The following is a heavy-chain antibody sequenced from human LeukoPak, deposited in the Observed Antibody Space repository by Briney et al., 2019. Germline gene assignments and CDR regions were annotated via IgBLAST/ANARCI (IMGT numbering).Heavy chain of an antibody. D-gene: IGHD3-10*01. CDR2: MNPNSGNT. CDR1: GYTFTSYD. V-gene: IGHV1-8*01. J-gene: IGHJ4*02. Sequence: ASVKVSCKASGYTFTSYDINWVRQATGQGLEWMGRMNPNSGNTGYAQKFQGRVTMTRNTSISTAYMELSSLRSEDTAVYYCARGLPYYYGSGRSTGDYWGQGTLVTVSS. CDR3: ARGLPYYYGSGRSTGDY.